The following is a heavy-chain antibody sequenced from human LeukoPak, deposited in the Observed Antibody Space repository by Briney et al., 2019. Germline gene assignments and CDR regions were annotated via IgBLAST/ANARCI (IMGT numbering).Heavy chain of an antibody. V-gene: IGHV4-4*02. CDR1: GGSISSSNW. CDR3: ARVWGPYGLGFDAFDI. CDR2: IYHSGST. Sequence: SETLSLTCAVSGGSISSSNWWSWVRQPPGKGLEWIGEIYHSGSTNYNPSLKSRVTISADKSKNQFSLKLSSVTAADTAVYYCARVWGPYGLGFDAFDIWGQGTMVTVSS. D-gene: IGHD3-10*01. J-gene: IGHJ3*02.